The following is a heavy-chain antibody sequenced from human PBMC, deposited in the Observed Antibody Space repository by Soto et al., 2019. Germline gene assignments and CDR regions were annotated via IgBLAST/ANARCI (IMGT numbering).Heavy chain of an antibody. CDR2: INHSGST. J-gene: IGHJ4*02. CDR1: GGSFSGYY. D-gene: IGHD4-17*01. V-gene: IGHV4-34*01. Sequence: SETLSLTCAVYGGSFSGYYWSWIRQPPGKGLEWIGEINHSGSTNYNPSLKSRVTISVDTSKNQFSLKLSSVTAADTAVYYCALAREGNTVTLDYWGQGTLVTVSS. CDR3: ALAREGNTVTLDY.